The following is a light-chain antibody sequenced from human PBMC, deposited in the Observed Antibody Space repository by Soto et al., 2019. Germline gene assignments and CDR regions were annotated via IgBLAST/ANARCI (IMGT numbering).Light chain of an antibody. CDR3: HQYGNSPRT. J-gene: IGKJ1*01. CDR1: QSVSNIN. Sequence: EIVLTQSPGTLSLSPGERATLSCRASQSVSNINLGWYQQKPGQAPRLLIYGVSTRATGIPGRFSGSGSGTDFTLTISRLEAEDFAMYYCHQYGNSPRTFGQGTKVDNK. CDR2: GVS. V-gene: IGKV3-20*01.